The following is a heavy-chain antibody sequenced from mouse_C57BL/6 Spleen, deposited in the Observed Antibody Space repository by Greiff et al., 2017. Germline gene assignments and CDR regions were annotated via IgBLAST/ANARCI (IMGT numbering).Heavy chain of an antibody. CDR2: LYPSDSET. V-gene: IGHV1-61*01. D-gene: IGHD2-1*01. Sequence: QVQLKQPGAELVRPGSSVKLSCKASGYTFTSYWMDWVKQRPGQGLEWIGNLYPSDSETHYNQKFKDKATLTVDKSSSTASMQLSSLTSEDSAVYYCARSVYYGNPYFDYWGQGTTLTVSS. CDR1: GYTFTSYW. J-gene: IGHJ2*01. CDR3: ARSVYYGNPYFDY.